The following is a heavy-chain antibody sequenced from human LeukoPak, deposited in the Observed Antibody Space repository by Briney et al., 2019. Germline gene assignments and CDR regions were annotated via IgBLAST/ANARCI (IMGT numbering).Heavy chain of an antibody. J-gene: IGHJ3*02. CDR2: IVPFFGQA. V-gene: IGHV1-69*15. CDR1: GGTFSGYA. Sequence: SVKVSCKASGGTFSGYAISWVRQAPGQGLEWMGRIVPFFGQANYAEKFQDRVTITADETTGTAHMELSSLRSDDTAVYYCARDRITMVNDAFDIWGQGTMVTVSS. D-gene: IGHD3-10*01. CDR3: ARDRITMVNDAFDI.